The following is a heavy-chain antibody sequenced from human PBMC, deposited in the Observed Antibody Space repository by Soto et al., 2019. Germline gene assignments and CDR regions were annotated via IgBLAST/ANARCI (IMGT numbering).Heavy chain of an antibody. V-gene: IGHV1-18*01. CDR3: ARLAAAGSGMSY. J-gene: IGHJ4*02. D-gene: IGHD6-13*01. CDR1: GYTFNNYG. CDR2: ISGYNGDT. Sequence: ASVKVACKTSGYTFNNYGINWVRQAPEEGLDWVGWISGYNGDTDYAQKFHGRVTLTTDTSTRTAYMELMSRLSDATDVYFCARLAAAGSGMSYWGRG.